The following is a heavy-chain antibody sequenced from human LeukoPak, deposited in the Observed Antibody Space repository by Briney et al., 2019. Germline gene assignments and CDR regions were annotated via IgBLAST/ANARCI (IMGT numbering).Heavy chain of an antibody. V-gene: IGHV1-69*05. Sequence: SVKASCKASGGTFSSYAISWVRQAPGQGLEWMGRIIPIFGTANYAQKFQGRVTITTDESTSTAYMELSSLRSEDTAVYYCARGPIAVAGTDYFDYWGQGTLVTVSS. CDR2: IIPIFGTA. D-gene: IGHD6-19*01. J-gene: IGHJ4*02. CDR3: ARGPIAVAGTDYFDY. CDR1: GGTFSSYA.